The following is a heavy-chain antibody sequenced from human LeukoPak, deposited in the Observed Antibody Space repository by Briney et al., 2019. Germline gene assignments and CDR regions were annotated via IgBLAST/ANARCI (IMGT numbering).Heavy chain of an antibody. Sequence: ASVKVSCKASGYTFTSYGISWVRQAPGQGLEWMGWISAYNGNTNYAQKLQGRVTMTTDTPTSTAYMELRSLRSDDTAVYYCARDRDDTIFGVVTDYWGQGTLVTVSS. J-gene: IGHJ4*02. CDR2: ISAYNGNT. CDR1: GYTFTSYG. D-gene: IGHD3-3*01. V-gene: IGHV1-18*01. CDR3: ARDRDDTIFGVVTDY.